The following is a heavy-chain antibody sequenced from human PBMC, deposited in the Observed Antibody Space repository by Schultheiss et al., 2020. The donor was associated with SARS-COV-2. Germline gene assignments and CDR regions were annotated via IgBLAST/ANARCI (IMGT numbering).Heavy chain of an antibody. V-gene: IGHV3-48*02. D-gene: IGHD6-6*01. CDR1: GFTFSSYS. Sequence: GGSLRLSCEASGFTFSSYSMNWVRQAPGKGLEWVSYISATGGNIFYADSVKGRFTISRANAKNSLWLQMNSLRDEDTAVYYCARENKQLERGSSAYYYYEMDVWGQGTTVTVSS. J-gene: IGHJ6*02. CDR2: ISATGGNI. CDR3: ARENKQLERGSSAYYYYEMDV.